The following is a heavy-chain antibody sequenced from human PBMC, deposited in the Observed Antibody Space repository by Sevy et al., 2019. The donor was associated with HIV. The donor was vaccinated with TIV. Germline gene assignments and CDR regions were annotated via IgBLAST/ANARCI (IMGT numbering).Heavy chain of an antibody. CDR1: GFTFSDHY. CDR3: ATYAGLAAAGRVFDY. D-gene: IGHD6-13*01. Sequence: GGSLRLSCAASGFTFSDHYMEWIRQAPGKGLEWVGRTRNKADSYTTEYAASVKGRFTSSSDDSKNSLYLQMNSLKTEDTAVYYCATYAGLAAAGRVFDYWGQGTLVTVSS. J-gene: IGHJ4*02. V-gene: IGHV3-72*01. CDR2: TRNKADSYTT.